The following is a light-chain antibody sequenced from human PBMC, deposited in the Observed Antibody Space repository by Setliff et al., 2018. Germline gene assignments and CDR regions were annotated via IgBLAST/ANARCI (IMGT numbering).Light chain of an antibody. CDR3: SSYADSYTLV. CDR1: SSDVGAYNY. J-gene: IGLJ2*01. V-gene: IGLV2-11*01. CDR2: DVT. Sequence: QSALTQPRSVSGSPGQSVTISCTGTSSDVGAYNYVSWYQQHPGKAPKLMIYDVTKGPSGVPDRFSGSKSGNTASLTISGLQAEDEADYYCSSYADSYTLVFGGGTKVTVL.